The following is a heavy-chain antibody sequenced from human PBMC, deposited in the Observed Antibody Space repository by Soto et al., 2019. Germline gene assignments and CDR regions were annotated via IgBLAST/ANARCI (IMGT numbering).Heavy chain of an antibody. CDR2: LSGSGGDT. CDR3: AKRGGYDYVWKSYRPDS. Sequence: VQLLESGGGLVQPGGSLRLSCAASGFTFGTYAMNWVRQAPGKGLEWVSTLSGSGGDTYYADSVNGRFTISRDKSKNTLYLQMDRLRVEDTAVYYCAKRGGYDYVWKSYRPDSWGQGTLVTVSS. D-gene: IGHD3-16*02. CDR1: GFTFGTYA. J-gene: IGHJ4*02. V-gene: IGHV3-23*01.